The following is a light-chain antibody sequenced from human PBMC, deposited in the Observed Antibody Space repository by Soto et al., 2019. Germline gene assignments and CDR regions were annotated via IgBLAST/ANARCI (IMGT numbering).Light chain of an antibody. CDR1: QSVSSY. CDR2: GAS. CDR3: QQYNNWPCT. J-gene: IGKJ1*01. Sequence: IVMTQSPGTLPVSQGERATLSCRASQSVSSYLAWYQQKPGQAPRLLIYGASNRATGIPARFSGSGSGTESTLTISLLQSEDFAVYYCQQYNNWPCTFGQGTKVDI. V-gene: IGKV3D-15*03.